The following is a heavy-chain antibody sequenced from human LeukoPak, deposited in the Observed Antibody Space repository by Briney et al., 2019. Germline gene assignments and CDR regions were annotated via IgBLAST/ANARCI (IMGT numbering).Heavy chain of an antibody. V-gene: IGHV3-7*01. J-gene: IGHJ3*02. Sequence: GGSLRLSCAASGFTFSSFWMTWVRQAPGKGLEWVANIRQDGNEKFYVDSVKGRFTISRDNARNSVYLQMSSLRAEDTAVYYCARDLPPLITMIVVVPNPVDAFDIWGQGTMVTVSS. D-gene: IGHD3-22*01. CDR3: ARDLPPLITMIVVVPNPVDAFDI. CDR1: GFTFSSFW. CDR2: IRQDGNEK.